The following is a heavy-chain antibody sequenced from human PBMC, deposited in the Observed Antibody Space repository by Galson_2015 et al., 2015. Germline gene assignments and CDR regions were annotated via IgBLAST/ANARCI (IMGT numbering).Heavy chain of an antibody. V-gene: IGHV3-30-3*01. D-gene: IGHD1-14*01. Sequence: SLRLSCAASGFPFSSYTMNWVRQAPGKGLQWVAVISYDGSKKSSADSVKGRFSVSRDNSKNTVYLQMSSLRVEDTAVYYCARDGPKGLTSFDYWGQGPLVTVSS. CDR2: ISYDGSKK. J-gene: IGHJ4*02. CDR1: GFPFSSYT. CDR3: ARDGPKGLTSFDY.